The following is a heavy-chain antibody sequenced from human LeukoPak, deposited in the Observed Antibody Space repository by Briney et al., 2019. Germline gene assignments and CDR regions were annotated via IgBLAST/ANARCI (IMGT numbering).Heavy chain of an antibody. V-gene: IGHV3-30*02. CDR1: GFTFSSYG. J-gene: IGHJ6*03. Sequence: GGSLRLSCAASGFTFSSYGMHWVRQAPGKGLEWVAFIRYDGSNKYYADSVKGRFTISRDNSKNTLYLQMNSLRAEDTAVYYCTRPPGLRAYMDVWGKGTTVTVSS. CDR2: IRYDGSNK. D-gene: IGHD5-12*01. CDR3: TRPPGLRAYMDV.